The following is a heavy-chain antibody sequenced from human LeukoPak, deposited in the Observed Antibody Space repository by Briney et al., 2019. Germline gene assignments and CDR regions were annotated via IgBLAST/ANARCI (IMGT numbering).Heavy chain of an antibody. J-gene: IGHJ4*02. CDR2: MNPNSGNT. Sequence: ASVKVSCKASGYTFTSYDINWVRQATGQGLEWMGWMNPNSGNTGYARKFQGRVTMTRNTSISTAYMELSSLRSEDTAVYYCARGIAVAGPYYFDYWGQGTLVTVSS. CDR1: GYTFTSYD. CDR3: ARGIAVAGPYYFDY. V-gene: IGHV1-8*01. D-gene: IGHD6-19*01.